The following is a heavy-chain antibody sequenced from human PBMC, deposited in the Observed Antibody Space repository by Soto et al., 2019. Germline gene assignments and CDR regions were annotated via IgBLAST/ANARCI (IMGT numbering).Heavy chain of an antibody. V-gene: IGHV4-39*01. CDR1: GGSISSSSYY. Sequence: KTSETLSLTCTVSGGSISSSSYYWGWIRQPPGKGLEWIGSVYYSGSTYYNPSLKSRVTISVDTSKNQFSLKLSSVTAADTAVYYCARDKWELLTLYFDYWGQGTLVTVSS. J-gene: IGHJ4*02. CDR3: ARDKWELLTLYFDY. CDR2: VYYSGST. D-gene: IGHD1-26*01.